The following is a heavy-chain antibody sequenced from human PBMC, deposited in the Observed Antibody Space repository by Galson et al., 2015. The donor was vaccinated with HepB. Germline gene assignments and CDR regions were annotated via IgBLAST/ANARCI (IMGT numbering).Heavy chain of an antibody. CDR1: GYTFTTYY. V-gene: IGHV1-46*01. J-gene: IGHJ4*02. CDR3: AKDSEVQWLSSGLFDY. CDR2: VNPISGST. Sequence: SVKVSCKASGYTFTTYYMHWVRQAPGQGLEWMGIVNPISGSTTYAQRFQGRVTMTRDSSTSTVYMELSSLRAEDTAVYYCAKDSEVQWLSSGLFDYWGQGTLVTVSS. D-gene: IGHD3-10*02.